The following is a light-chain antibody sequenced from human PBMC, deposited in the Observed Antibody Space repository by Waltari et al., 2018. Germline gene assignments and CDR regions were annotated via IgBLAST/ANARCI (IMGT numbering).Light chain of an antibody. CDR3: QQSYSAPST. CDR1: QSLLWNFNNENY. Sequence: DIVMTQSPDSLAVSLGERATVNCKSSQSLLWNFNNENYLAWYQQKRGQPPKLLIYWASTRESGVPGGCSGRGAGTDFTLTINILQAEAVAVYYCQQSYSAPSTFGQGTKLEIK. J-gene: IGKJ2*01. V-gene: IGKV4-1*01. CDR2: WAS.